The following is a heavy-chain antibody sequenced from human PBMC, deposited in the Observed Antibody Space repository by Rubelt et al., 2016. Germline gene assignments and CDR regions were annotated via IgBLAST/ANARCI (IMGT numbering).Heavy chain of an antibody. V-gene: IGHV1-46*01. CDR2: INPSGGST. CDR3: ARNHYSSSWYLNP. CDR1: GYTFTSYY. Sequence: QVQLVQSGAEVKKPGASVKVSCKASGYTFTSYYMHWVRQAPGQGLEWMGIINPSGGSTSYAQKFQDRVTMTRDTSTRTVYMGLRSLRSEDTAVYYCARNHYSSSWYLNPWGQGTLVTVSS. D-gene: IGHD6-13*01. J-gene: IGHJ5*02.